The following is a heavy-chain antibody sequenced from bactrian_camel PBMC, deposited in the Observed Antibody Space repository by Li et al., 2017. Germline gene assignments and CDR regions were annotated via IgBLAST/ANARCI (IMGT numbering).Heavy chain of an antibody. CDR3: AAGRGGYVRSNLLQRFTYTY. J-gene: IGHJ4*01. CDR2: INTGGGST. Sequence: LVESGGGLVQPGGSLRLSCAASGYTYRRSCMGWFRQAPGKEREGVATINTGGGSTYYADSVKGRFTISQDNAKNTLYLQMNSLKPEDTAMYYRAAGRGGYVRSNLLQRFTYTYWGQGTQVTV. CDR1: GYTYRRSC. D-gene: IGHD2*01. V-gene: IGHV3S28*01.